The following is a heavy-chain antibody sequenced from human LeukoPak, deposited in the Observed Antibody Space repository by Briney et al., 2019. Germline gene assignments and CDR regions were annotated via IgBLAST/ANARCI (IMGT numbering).Heavy chain of an antibody. D-gene: IGHD3-16*01. V-gene: IGHV3-23*01. J-gene: IGHJ4*02. CDR1: GFTFSSYA. Sequence: GGSLRLSCAASGFTFSSYAMSWVRQAPGKGLEWVSAITNSGGTTYYADSAKGRFTISRDNSKNTLYLQMNSLRAEDTAVYYCAKDPPHVSWLFDYWGQGTLVTVSS. CDR2: ITNSGGTT. CDR3: AKDPPHVSWLFDY.